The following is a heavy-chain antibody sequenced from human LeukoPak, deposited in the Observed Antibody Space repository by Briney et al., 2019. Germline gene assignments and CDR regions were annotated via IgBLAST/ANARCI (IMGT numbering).Heavy chain of an antibody. CDR1: GYTFTSYG. V-gene: IGHV1-18*01. J-gene: IGHJ4*02. CDR2: ISAYNGNT. Sequence: ASVTVSCMASGYTFTSYGISWVRQAPGQGLAWMGWISAYNGNTNYAQKLQGRVTMTTDTSTSTAYMELRSLRSDDTAVYYCARGNGGWYFPGNSGIYFDYWGQGTLVTVSS. CDR3: ARGNGGWYFPGNSGIYFDY. D-gene: IGHD6-19*01.